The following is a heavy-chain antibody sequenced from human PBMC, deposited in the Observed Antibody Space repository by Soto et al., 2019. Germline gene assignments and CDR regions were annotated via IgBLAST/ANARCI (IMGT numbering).Heavy chain of an antibody. Sequence: EVQLLESGGDLVQPGGSLRLSCAASGFSFGTYAMSWVRQLPGKGLEWVSSISASGDYTNYAASVKGRFTISRDNSGNXXXXXXXXXXXXXXXXXXXTKGXPLANGGDXAYXXPWGQGTLV. J-gene: IGHJ5*02. CDR1: GFSFGTYA. CDR2: ISASGDYT. CDR3: TKGXPLANGGDXAYXXP. V-gene: IGHV3-23*01. D-gene: IGHD2-21*02.